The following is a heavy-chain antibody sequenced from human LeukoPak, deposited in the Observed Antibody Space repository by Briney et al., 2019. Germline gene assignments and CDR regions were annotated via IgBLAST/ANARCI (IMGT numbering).Heavy chain of an antibody. J-gene: IGHJ3*01. Sequence: SHTLSLTCTVAAGSLGGHYCGSVRQPRGGRLGWHGYVSYTGRTKYNPSLQSRVTIPIDTSKSQFSLKLNSVASADTAVYSCARLLDNDISGDPDTFDVWGQGTTVIVSS. CDR1: AGSLGGHY. D-gene: IGHD3-22*01. CDR2: VSYTGRT. CDR3: ARLLDNDISGDPDTFDV. V-gene: IGHV4-59*07.